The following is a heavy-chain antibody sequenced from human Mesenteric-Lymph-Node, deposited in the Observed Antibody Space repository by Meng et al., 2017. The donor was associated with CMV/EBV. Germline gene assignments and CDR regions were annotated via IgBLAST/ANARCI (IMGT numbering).Heavy chain of an antibody. V-gene: IGHV3-9*01. D-gene: IGHD5-12*01. J-gene: IGHJ4*02. Sequence: GGSLRLSCAASGFTFDDYAMHWVRQAPGKGLEWVSGISWNSGSIGYADSVKGRFTISRDNAKNSLYLQMNSLRVEDTAVYYCAKGTRYSGYDFDYWGQGTLVTVSS. CDR2: ISWNSGSI. CDR3: AKGTRYSGYDFDY. CDR1: GFTFDDYA.